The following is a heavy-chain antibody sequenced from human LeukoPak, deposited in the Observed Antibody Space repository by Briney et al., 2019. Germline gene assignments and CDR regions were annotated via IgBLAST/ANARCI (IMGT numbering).Heavy chain of an antibody. Sequence: GASVKVSCKVSGYTLTELSMHWVRQAPGKGLEWMGGFDPEDGETIYAQKFQGRVTMTEDTPTDTAYMELSSLRSEDTAVYYCATGHMITFGGVIVPPYYFDYWGQGTLVTVSS. J-gene: IGHJ4*02. CDR1: GYTLTELS. D-gene: IGHD3-16*02. V-gene: IGHV1-24*01. CDR3: ATGHMITFGGVIVPPYYFDY. CDR2: FDPEDGET.